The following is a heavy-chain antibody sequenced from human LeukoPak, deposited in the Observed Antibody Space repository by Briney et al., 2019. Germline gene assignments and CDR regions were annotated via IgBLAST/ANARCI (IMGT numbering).Heavy chain of an antibody. CDR3: AKAAMGRGAVFDY. Sequence: GVSLRLSCAASGFTFSSYAMSCVRRSPGKGLEWVSAISGSGGSTYYADSVKGRFTISRDNSKNTLYLQMTSLRAEDTAVYYCAKAAMGRGAVFDYWGQGTLVTVSS. D-gene: IGHD3-10*01. V-gene: IGHV3-23*01. CDR1: GFTFSSYA. J-gene: IGHJ4*02. CDR2: ISGSGGST.